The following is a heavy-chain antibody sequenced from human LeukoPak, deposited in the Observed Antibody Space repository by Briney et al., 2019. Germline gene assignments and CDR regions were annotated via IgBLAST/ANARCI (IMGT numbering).Heavy chain of an antibody. CDR2: IYYSGST. D-gene: IGHD5-24*01. V-gene: IGHV4-31*03. J-gene: IGHJ4*02. CDR1: GGSISSGGYY. CDR3: AREARGDGYITFDY. Sequence: SETLPLTCTVSGGSISSGGYYWSWIRQHPGKGLEWIGYIYYSGSTYYNPSLKSRVTISVDTSKNQFSLKLSSVTAADTAVYYCAREARGDGYITFDYWGQGTLVTVSS.